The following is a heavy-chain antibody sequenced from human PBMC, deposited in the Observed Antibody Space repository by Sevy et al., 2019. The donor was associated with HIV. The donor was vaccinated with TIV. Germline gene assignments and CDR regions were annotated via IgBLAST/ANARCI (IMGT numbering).Heavy chain of an antibody. D-gene: IGHD4-4*01. CDR1: GDSINNGEYY. CDR2: IYYTGTT. CDR3: ARTTVTTLSSARNNWFDP. V-gene: IGHV4-31*03. J-gene: IGHJ5*02. Sequence: SETLSLTCTVSGDSINNGEYYWSSIRQHPGKGLERIGEIYYTGTTYYNPSLKSRLRISVETSENTLSLSLRSVTAADTAVYYCARTTVTTLSSARNNWFDPWGQGTLVTVSS.